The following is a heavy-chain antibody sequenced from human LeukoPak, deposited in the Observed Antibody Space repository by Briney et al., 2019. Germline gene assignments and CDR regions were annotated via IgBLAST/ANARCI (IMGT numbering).Heavy chain of an antibody. CDR3: AKWGDYDVLTGYYFFDY. CDR2: ITGSGGNT. V-gene: IGHV3-23*01. Sequence: PGGSLRLSCAASGFTFSNYAMSCVRPAPGKGLEWGSAITGSGGNTYYAASVKGRFTISRDNSKNTVFLQMNSLRAEDTAVYYCAKWGDYDVLTGYYFFDYWGQGTLVTVSS. J-gene: IGHJ4*02. D-gene: IGHD3-9*01. CDR1: GFTFSNYA.